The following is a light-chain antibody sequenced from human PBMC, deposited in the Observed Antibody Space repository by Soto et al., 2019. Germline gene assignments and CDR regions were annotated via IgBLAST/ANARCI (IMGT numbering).Light chain of an antibody. V-gene: IGKV1-9*01. CDR2: AAS. J-gene: IGKJ3*01. Sequence: DIQLTQSPPFLSASVGDRVTISCRASQGISSYLAWYQQKPGKAPKLLIYAASTLQSGVPSRFTGSGSGTEFTLSISSLQPEDFATYYYQQPNSFPFTFGPGTKVDIK. CDR1: QGISSY. CDR3: QQPNSFPFT.